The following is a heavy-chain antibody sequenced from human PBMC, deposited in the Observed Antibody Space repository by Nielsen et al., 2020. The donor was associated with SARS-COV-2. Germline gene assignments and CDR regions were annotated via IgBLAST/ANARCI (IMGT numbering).Heavy chain of an antibody. V-gene: IGHV3-15*01. Sequence: GESLKISCAASGFTFSNAWMSWVRQAPGKGLEWVGRIKSKTDGGTTDYAAPVKGRFTIPRDDSKNTLYLQMNSLKTEDTAVYYCTTDFSMVATFYYYGMDVWGQGTTVTVSS. CDR3: TTDFSMVATFYYYGMDV. CDR1: GFTFSNAW. D-gene: IGHD5-12*01. J-gene: IGHJ6*02. CDR2: IKSKTDGGTT.